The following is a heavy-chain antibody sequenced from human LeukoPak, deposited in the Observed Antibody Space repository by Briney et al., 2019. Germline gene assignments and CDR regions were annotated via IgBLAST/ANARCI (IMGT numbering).Heavy chain of an antibody. CDR1: GFTVSNNN. V-gene: IGHV3-53*04. D-gene: IGHD4-17*01. J-gene: IGHJ4*02. Sequence: GGSLRLSCAASGFTVSNNNMSWVRQAPGKGLEWVSVIYSGGSTYYADSVKGRFTISTHNSKNTPYLQMNSLRAADTAVYYCAREYGDYWGQGTLVTVSS. CDR2: IYSGGST. CDR3: AREYGDY.